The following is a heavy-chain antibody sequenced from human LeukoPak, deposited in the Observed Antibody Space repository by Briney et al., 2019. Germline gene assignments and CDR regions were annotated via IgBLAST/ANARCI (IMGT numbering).Heavy chain of an antibody. D-gene: IGHD3-10*01. V-gene: IGHV4-4*07. CDR2: IYSRGT. Sequence: SETLSLTCTVSGGSISSYYWSWIRQPAGKGLEWIGRIYSRGTTYNPSLKDRVTMSADTSRNHVSLTLNSVTAADTAVYYCARDSGTTGEVKFDPWGQGTLVTVSS. CDR1: GGSISSYY. CDR3: ARDSGTTGEVKFDP. J-gene: IGHJ5*02.